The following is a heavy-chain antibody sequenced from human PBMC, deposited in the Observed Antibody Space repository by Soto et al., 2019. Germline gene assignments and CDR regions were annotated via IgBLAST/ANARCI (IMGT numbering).Heavy chain of an antibody. D-gene: IGHD4-17*01. CDR2: IYYSGST. J-gene: IGHJ6*02. V-gene: IGHV4-39*02. Sequence: PSETLSLTCSVSGGSINSSGYYWGWVRQPPGKGLEYIGSIYYSGSTYYNPSLKSRVTISVDTSQKQFSLKLSSVTAGDTAVYYCAKDAGGTTPHGPSLAAWYFYYGMDVWGPGTTVTVSS. CDR3: AKDAGGTTPHGPSLAAWYFYYGMDV. CDR1: GGSINSSGYY.